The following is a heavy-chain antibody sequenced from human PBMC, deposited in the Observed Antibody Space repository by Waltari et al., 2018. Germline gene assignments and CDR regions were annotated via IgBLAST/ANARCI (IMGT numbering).Heavy chain of an antibody. Sequence: QVQLQESGPGLVKPSETLSLTCAVSGYSISSGYYWGWIRQPPGTVLDWMGSIYHSGSTYYNPSLKSRVTISVDTSKNQFSLKLSSVTAADTAVYYCARVCGGTGPSGYSSSWYLFPYYYMDVWGKGTTVTVSS. D-gene: IGHD6-13*01. CDR3: ARVCGGTGPSGYSSSWYLFPYYYMDV. CDR1: GYSISSGYY. CDR2: IYHSGST. V-gene: IGHV4-38-2*01. J-gene: IGHJ6*03.